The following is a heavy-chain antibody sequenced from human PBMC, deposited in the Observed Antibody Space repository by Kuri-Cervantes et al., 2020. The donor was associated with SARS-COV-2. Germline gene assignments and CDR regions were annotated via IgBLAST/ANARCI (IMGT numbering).Heavy chain of an antibody. CDR1: GFSFSAYS. V-gene: IGHV3-21*01. J-gene: IGHJ4*02. CDR2: ISSSGGHI. D-gene: IGHD6-25*01. CDR3: ARDLGSGWPHFDY. Sequence: GESLKISCAASGFSFSAYSMNWVRQTPGKGLQWVSSISSSGGHIHYADSMKGRFIISRDNARNSLYLQMHGLRAEDTAIYYCARDLGSGWPHFDYRGQGVLVTVSS.